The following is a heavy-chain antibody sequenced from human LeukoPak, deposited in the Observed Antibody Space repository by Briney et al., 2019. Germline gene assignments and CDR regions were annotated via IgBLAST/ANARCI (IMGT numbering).Heavy chain of an antibody. V-gene: IGHV4-59*11. J-gene: IGHJ6*02. CDR1: GGSISSHY. CDR2: IYYSGST. Sequence: PSETLSLTCTVSGGSISSHYWSWIRQPPGKGLEWIGYIYYSGSTNYNPSLKSRVTISVDTSKNQFSLKLSSVTAADTAVYYCARWAQGMDVWGQGTTVTVPS. CDR3: ARWAQGMDV.